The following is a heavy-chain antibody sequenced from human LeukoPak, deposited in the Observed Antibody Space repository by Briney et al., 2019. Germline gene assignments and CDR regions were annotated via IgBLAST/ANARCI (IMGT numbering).Heavy chain of an antibody. CDR3: AREYEYYFDY. Sequence: PSETLSLTCTVSGGSISSGGYYWSWIRQPAGKGLEWIGRIYTSGSTNYNPSLKSRVTISVDTSKNQFSLKLSSVTAADTAVYYCAREYEYYFDYWGQGTLVTVSS. V-gene: IGHV4-61*02. D-gene: IGHD2-8*01. CDR1: GGSISSGGYY. J-gene: IGHJ4*02. CDR2: IYTSGST.